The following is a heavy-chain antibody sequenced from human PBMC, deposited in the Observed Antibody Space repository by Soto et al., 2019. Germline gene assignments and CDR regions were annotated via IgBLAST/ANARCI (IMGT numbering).Heavy chain of an antibody. J-gene: IGHJ6*02. CDR1: GFSFDDYA. CDR2: ISWNSGSI. Sequence: EVQLVESGGGLVQPGRSLTVSCAASGFSFDDYAMHWVRQGPGKGLEWVSGISWNSGSIGYADSVQGRFTISRDNAKNSLYLQMNSLRAEDTAFYYCARDRSPWGTVTTLQGGMDVWGQGTTVTVSS. D-gene: IGHD4-17*01. CDR3: ARDRSPWGTVTTLQGGMDV. V-gene: IGHV3-9*01.